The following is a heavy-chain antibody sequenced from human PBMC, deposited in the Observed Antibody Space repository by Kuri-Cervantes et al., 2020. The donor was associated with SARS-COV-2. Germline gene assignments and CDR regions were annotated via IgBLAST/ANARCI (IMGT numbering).Heavy chain of an antibody. CDR3: VTDLTANNWDPDAFDA. V-gene: IGHV1-24*01. Sequence: ASVKVSCKASGYTFTGYYMHWVRQPPGQGLEWMGGYHPDDGETFYAQKFQGRVTTTEDTSTDTAYMELSSLGSEDTAVYYCVTDLTANNWDPDAFDAWGQGTMVTVSS. CDR1: GYTFTGYY. CDR2: YHPDDGET. D-gene: IGHD1-1*01. J-gene: IGHJ3*01.